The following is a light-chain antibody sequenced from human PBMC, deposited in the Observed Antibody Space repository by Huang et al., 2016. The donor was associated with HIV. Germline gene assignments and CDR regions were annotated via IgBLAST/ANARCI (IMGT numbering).Light chain of an antibody. V-gene: IGKV3-11*01. CDR3: QQRTYSFT. J-gene: IGKJ3*01. Sequence: EIVLTQSPATLSLSPGERATLSCRASQSGGSFLVWYQQKPGQAPRLLSYDAPSRATGIPARDSGSGSGTDFTLTISSLEPEDVAVYYCQQRTYSFTFGPGTKVD. CDR2: DAP. CDR1: QSGGSF.